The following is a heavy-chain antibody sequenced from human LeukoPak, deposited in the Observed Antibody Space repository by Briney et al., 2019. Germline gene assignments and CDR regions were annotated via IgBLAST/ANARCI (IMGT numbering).Heavy chain of an antibody. CDR1: GGTFSSYA. J-gene: IGHJ4*02. V-gene: IGHV1-69*13. Sequence: ASVKVSCKASGGTFSSYAISWVRQAPGQGLEWMGGIIPIFGTANYAQKFQGRVTITADESTSTAYMELSSLRSDDTAVYYCAREGGFSEAVDYWGQGTLVTVSS. D-gene: IGHD3-3*01. CDR2: IIPIFGTA. CDR3: AREGGFSEAVDY.